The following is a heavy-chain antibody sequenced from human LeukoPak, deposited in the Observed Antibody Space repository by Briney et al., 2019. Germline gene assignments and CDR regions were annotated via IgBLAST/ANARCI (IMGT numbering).Heavy chain of an antibody. CDR1: GYIFTNFW. V-gene: IGHV5-51*01. CDR3: ARKLAYCGNDCYDFDY. CDR2: ISPGDSDT. Sequence: GESLKISCKGSGYIFTNFWIGWVRQKPGKGLEWMGIISPGDSDTRYSPSFQGQVTISADKSITTAYLQWSSLKASDTAMYYCARKLAYCGNDCYDFDYWGQGTLVTVSS. J-gene: IGHJ4*02. D-gene: IGHD2-21*02.